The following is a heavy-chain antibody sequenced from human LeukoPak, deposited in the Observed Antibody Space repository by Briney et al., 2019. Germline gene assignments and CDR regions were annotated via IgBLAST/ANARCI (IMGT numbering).Heavy chain of an antibody. J-gene: IGHJ4*02. CDR3: ARGLHIVVVVAATQYFDY. CDR1: GFTFSGYD. CDR2: IGTAGDT. Sequence: GGSLRLSCAASGFTFSGYDMHWVRQATGEGLEWVSAIGTAGDTYYPGSVKGRFTISRENAKNSLYLQMNSLRAGDTAVYYCARGLHIVVVVAATQYFDYWGQGTLVTVSS. D-gene: IGHD2-15*01. V-gene: IGHV3-13*01.